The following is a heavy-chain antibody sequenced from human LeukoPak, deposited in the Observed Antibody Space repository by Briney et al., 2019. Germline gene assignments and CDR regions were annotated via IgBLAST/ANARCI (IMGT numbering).Heavy chain of an antibody. CDR2: TNWDGNTT. CDR3: AKGDSGHDPSIHPPGAFDY. CDR1: GFTFDDYA. J-gene: IGHJ4*02. Sequence: GGSLRLSCVASGFTFDDYAMHWVRQAPGKGLEWVCLTNWDGNTTFCADSVKGRFTISRDNIKSSLFLQMNGLRPEDSALYYCAKGDSGHDPSIHPPGAFDYWGQGTLVTVSS. V-gene: IGHV3-43D*03. D-gene: IGHD2-21*02.